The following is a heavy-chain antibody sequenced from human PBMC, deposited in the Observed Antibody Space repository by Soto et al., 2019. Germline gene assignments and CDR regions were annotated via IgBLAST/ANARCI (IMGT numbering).Heavy chain of an antibody. CDR2: IYPGDSDT. Sequence: PGESLTISCKGSGYSFTSYWIGWVRQMHGKGLEWMGIIYPGDSDTRYSPSFQGQVTISADKSISTAYLQWSSLKASDTAMYYCATPTYYDILTGTHGAFDIWGQGTMVTVSS. CDR3: ATPTYYDILTGTHGAFDI. CDR1: GYSFTSYW. V-gene: IGHV5-51*01. D-gene: IGHD3-9*01. J-gene: IGHJ3*02.